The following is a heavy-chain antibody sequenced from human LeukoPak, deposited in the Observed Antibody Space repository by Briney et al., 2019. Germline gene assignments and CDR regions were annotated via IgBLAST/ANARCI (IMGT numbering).Heavy chain of an antibody. D-gene: IGHD5-24*01. CDR2: ISSSSSYI. CDR3: ARAGVDGYNCRS. V-gene: IGHV3-21*01. CDR1: GFTFSSYS. Sequence: AGGSLRLSCAASGFTFSSYSMNWVRQAPGKGLEWVSSISSSSSYIYYADSVKGRFTISRDNAKNSLYLQMNSLRAEDTAVYYCARAGVDGYNCRSWGQGTLVTVSS. J-gene: IGHJ5*02.